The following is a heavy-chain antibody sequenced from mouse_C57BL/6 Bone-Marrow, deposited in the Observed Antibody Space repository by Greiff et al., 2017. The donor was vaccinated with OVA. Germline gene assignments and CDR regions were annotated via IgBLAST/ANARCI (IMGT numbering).Heavy chain of an antibody. CDR1: GYTFTSYW. V-gene: IGHV1-53*01. CDR3: ARFYYGNYVAMDY. J-gene: IGHJ4*01. Sequence: QVQLQQSGTELVKPGASVKLSCKASGYTFTSYWMHWVKQRPGQGLEWIGNINPSNGGTNYNAKFKSKATLTVDKSSSTAYMQLSSLTSEDSAVYYCARFYYGNYVAMDYWGQGTSVTVSS. D-gene: IGHD2-1*01. CDR2: INPSNGGT.